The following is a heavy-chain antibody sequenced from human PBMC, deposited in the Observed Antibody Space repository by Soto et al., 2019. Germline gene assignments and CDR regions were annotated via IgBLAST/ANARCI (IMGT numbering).Heavy chain of an antibody. D-gene: IGHD3-16*02. CDR1: RFTFSSYA. V-gene: IGHV3-23*01. Sequence: EVQLLESGGGLVQPGGSLRLSCAASRFTFSSYAMSWVRQAPGKGLEWVSAISGSGGSTYYADSVKGRFTISRDNSKNTLYLQMNSLRAEDTAVYYCARDTFGGVIVYFDYWGQGTLVTVSS. CDR3: ARDTFGGVIVYFDY. CDR2: ISGSGGST. J-gene: IGHJ4*02.